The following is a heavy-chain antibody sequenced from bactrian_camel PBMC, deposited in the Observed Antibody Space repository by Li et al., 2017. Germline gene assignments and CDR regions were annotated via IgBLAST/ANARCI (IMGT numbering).Heavy chain of an antibody. CDR3: VKEAFELLSGARYLEV. J-gene: IGHJ2*01. D-gene: IGHD5*01. Sequence: VQLVESGGGLVQPGGSLRLSCAASGFTFSSYSMYWVRQTPGKGLEWVSTISSSRTTYYADSVKGRFTISRDDAKNMLYLQMNSLKSEDTALYYCVKEAFELLSGARYLEVWGQGTQVTVS. V-gene: IGHV3S1*01. CDR1: GFTFSSYS. CDR2: ISSSRTT.